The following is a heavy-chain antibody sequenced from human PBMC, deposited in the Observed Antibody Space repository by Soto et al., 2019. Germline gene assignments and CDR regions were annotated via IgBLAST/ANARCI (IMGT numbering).Heavy chain of an antibody. CDR3: ARDKGAKETTYGMDV. Sequence: ASVKVSCKASGYTFTSYAMHWVRQAPGQGLEWMGRINPSNGNTKYAQKFQGRVTMTRDTSTSTVYMELSSLRSGDTAVYYCARDKGAKETTYGMDVWGQGTMVTVSS. J-gene: IGHJ6*02. D-gene: IGHD1-1*01. CDR1: GYTFTSYA. CDR2: INPSNGNT. V-gene: IGHV1-3*01.